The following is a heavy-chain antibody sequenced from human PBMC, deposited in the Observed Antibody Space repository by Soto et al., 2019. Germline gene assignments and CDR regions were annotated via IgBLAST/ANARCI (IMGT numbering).Heavy chain of an antibody. J-gene: IGHJ5*02. Sequence: QVQLVQSGAEVKKPGASVKVSCKASGYTFTSYDINWVRQATGQGLEWMGWMNPNSGNTGYAQKFQGRVTMTRNTSISTAYMELSSLRSEDTAVYYRARGQEGGDGYNNWFDPWGQGTLVTVSS. CDR3: ARGQEGGDGYNNWFDP. CDR1: GYTFTSYD. V-gene: IGHV1-8*01. CDR2: MNPNSGNT. D-gene: IGHD3-16*01.